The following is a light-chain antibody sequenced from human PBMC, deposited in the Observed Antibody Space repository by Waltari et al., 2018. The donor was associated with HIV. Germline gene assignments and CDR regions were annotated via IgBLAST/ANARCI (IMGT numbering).Light chain of an antibody. Sequence: QSVLTQPPSVSGTPGQRINISCSGSRSNIGSNVTHWYPQFPGAAPKVLIYRTSQRPSGVPDRFAGSKSGTSGSLAISGLRSEDEATYYCAAWDDSLNGHWLFGGGTKLTVL. V-gene: IGLV1-44*01. CDR2: RTS. CDR1: RSNIGSNV. J-gene: IGLJ3*02. CDR3: AAWDDSLNGHWL.